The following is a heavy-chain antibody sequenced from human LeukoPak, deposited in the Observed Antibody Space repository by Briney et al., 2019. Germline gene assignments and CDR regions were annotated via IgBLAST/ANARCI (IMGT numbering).Heavy chain of an antibody. V-gene: IGHV3-48*01. CDR1: GFTFSSHS. D-gene: IGHD3-22*01. Sequence: GGSLRLSCAASGFTFSSHSMNWVRQAPGKGPEWVSYISSSSSTIYYAVSVKGRFTISRDNAKNSLYLQMNSLRAEDTAVYYCARGAYYYEDWGQGTLVTVSS. J-gene: IGHJ4*02. CDR2: ISSSSSTI. CDR3: ARGAYYYED.